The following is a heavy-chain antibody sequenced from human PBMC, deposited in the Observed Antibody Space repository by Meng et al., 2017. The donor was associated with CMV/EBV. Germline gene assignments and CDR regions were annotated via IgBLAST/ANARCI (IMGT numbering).Heavy chain of an antibody. J-gene: IGHJ4*02. CDR2: INSDGSST. CDR3: ARGVYCSSTSCAHDY. Sequence: ETLSLTCAASGFTFSSYWMHWVRQAPGKGLVWVSRINSDGSSTSYADSVKGRFTISRDNAKNTLYLQMNSLRAEDTAVYYCARGVYCSSTSCAHDYWGQGTLVTVSS. D-gene: IGHD2-2*01. V-gene: IGHV3-74*01. CDR1: GFTFSSYW.